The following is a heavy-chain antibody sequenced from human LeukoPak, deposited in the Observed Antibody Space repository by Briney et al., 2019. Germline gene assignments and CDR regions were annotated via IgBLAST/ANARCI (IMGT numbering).Heavy chain of an antibody. Sequence: GGSLRLSCAASGFTFSSYAMNWVRQAPGKGPEWVSLIKGSGDSTYYADSVRGRFTISRDNSKNTLYLQMNSLRAEDTAVYYCAKDGHYYAPKDAFDIWGQGTMVTVSS. J-gene: IGHJ3*02. CDR2: IKGSGDST. CDR1: GFTFSSYA. V-gene: IGHV3-23*01. D-gene: IGHD3-10*01. CDR3: AKDGHYYAPKDAFDI.